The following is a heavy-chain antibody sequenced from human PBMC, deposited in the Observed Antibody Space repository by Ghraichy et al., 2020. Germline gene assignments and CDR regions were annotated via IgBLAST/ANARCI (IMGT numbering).Heavy chain of an antibody. CDR3: ARGTWGFRAFYI. CDR1: GGSFSGYY. D-gene: IGHD7-27*01. CDR2: INHSGST. J-gene: IGHJ3*02. Sequence: SETLSLTCAVYGGSFSGYYWSWIRQPPGKGLEWIGEINHSGSTNYNPSLKSRVTISVDTSKNQFSLKLSSVTAADTAVYYCARGTWGFRAFYIWGQGTMVTVSS. V-gene: IGHV4-34*01.